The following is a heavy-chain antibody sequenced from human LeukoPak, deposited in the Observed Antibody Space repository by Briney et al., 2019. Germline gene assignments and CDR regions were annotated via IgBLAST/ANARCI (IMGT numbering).Heavy chain of an antibody. CDR2: ISSSGSTI. V-gene: IGHV3-11*04. J-gene: IGHJ6*03. D-gene: IGHD2-2*01. CDR1: GFTFSDYY. Sequence: KPGGSLRLSYAASGFTFSDYYMSWIRQAPGKGLEWVSYISSSGSTIYHADSVKGRFTISRDNAKNSLYLQMNSLRAEDTAVYYCARGGYCSDMSCSWAEYYYYYYYIDVWGRGTTVTVSS. CDR3: ARGGYCSDMSCSWAEYYYYYYYIDV.